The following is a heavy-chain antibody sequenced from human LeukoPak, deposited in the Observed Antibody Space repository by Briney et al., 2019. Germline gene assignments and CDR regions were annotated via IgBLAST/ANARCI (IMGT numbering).Heavy chain of an antibody. V-gene: IGHV5-51*01. CDR1: GYSFTSYW. CDR2: IYPGDSDA. Sequence: GESLKISCKGSGYSFTSYWIGWVRQMPGKGLEWMGIIYPGDSDARYSPSFQGQVTISADKSISTAYLQWSSLKASDTAMYYCARQNDILTGYSDYWGQGTLVTASS. CDR3: ARQNDILTGYSDY. D-gene: IGHD3-9*01. J-gene: IGHJ4*02.